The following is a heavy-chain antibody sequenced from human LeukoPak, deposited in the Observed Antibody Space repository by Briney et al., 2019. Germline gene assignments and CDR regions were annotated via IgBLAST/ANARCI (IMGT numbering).Heavy chain of an antibody. D-gene: IGHD3-10*01. CDR2: ISWNSGSI. Sequence: GRSLRLSCAASGFTFDDYAMHWVRQAPGKGLEWVSGISWNSGSIGYADSVKGRFTISRDNAKNSLYLQMNRLRAEDTALYYCAKDMVRGFYGMDVWGQGTTVTVSS. J-gene: IGHJ6*02. V-gene: IGHV3-9*01. CDR3: AKDMVRGFYGMDV. CDR1: GFTFDDYA.